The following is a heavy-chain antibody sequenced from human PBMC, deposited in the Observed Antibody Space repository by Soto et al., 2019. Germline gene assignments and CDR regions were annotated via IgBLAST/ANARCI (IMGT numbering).Heavy chain of an antibody. CDR1: GFTFSSYA. CDR3: AKDDYGDYHYYGMDV. V-gene: IGHV3-23*01. CDR2: ISGSGGST. Sequence: EVQLLESGGGLVQPGGSLRLSCAASGFTFSSYAMSWVRQAPGNGLEWVSAISGSGGSTYYADSVKGRFTISRDNSKNTLYLQMNSLRAEDTAVYYCAKDDYGDYHYYGMDVWGQGTTVTVSS. J-gene: IGHJ6*02. D-gene: IGHD4-17*01.